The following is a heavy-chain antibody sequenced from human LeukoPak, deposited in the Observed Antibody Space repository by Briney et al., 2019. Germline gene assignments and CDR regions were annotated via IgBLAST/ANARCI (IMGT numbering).Heavy chain of an antibody. V-gene: IGHV3-13*01. CDR2: IGPAGDT. CDR1: GLTFSRSD. D-gene: IGHD3-10*01. CDR3: ARSPYGLSPSMDV. J-gene: IGHJ6*02. Sequence: GGSLRLSCAASGLTFSRSDLHWVRQATGNGLEWVSSIGPAGDTFYSGSVKGRFTISREDAKNSLYLQMDSLTAGDTAVYYCARSPYGLSPSMDVWGQGTTVTVSS.